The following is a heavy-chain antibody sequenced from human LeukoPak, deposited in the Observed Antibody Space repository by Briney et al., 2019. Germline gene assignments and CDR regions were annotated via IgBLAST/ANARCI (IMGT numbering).Heavy chain of an antibody. Sequence: GGSLRLSCAASGFTFSAYSMNWVRQAPGTGLEWVSSISSSGSYIYYADSVKGRFIISRDNAKNSLYPQMYSLRAEDTAVYYCARWHQLALDYWGQGTLVTVSS. V-gene: IGHV3-21*01. CDR2: ISSSGSYI. D-gene: IGHD6-13*01. CDR1: GFTFSAYS. CDR3: ARWHQLALDY. J-gene: IGHJ4*02.